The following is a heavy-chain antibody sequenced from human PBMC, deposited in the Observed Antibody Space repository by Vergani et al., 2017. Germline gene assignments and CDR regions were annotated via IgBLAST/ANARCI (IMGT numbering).Heavy chain of an antibody. CDR1: GFTFSSYC. V-gene: IGHV3-30*18. Sequence: QVQLVESGGGVVQPGRSLRLSCAASGFTFSSYCMHWVRQAPGKGLEWVAVISYDGSNKYYADSVKGRFTISRDNSKNTLYLQMNSLRAEDTAVYYCAKEGESVLLWFGEPNDYGMDVWGQGTTVTVSS. J-gene: IGHJ6*02. D-gene: IGHD3-10*01. CDR3: AKEGESVLLWFGEPNDYGMDV. CDR2: ISYDGSNK.